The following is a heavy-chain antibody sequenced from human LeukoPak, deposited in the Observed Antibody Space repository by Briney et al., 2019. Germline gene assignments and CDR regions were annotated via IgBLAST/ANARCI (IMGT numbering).Heavy chain of an antibody. Sequence: SQTLSLTCAISGDSVSSNSAAWNWIRQSPSRGLEWLGRTYYRSKWYNDYAVSVKSRITINPDTSKNQFSLQLNSVTPEDTAVYYCARVDYSSGWGRSGRTKYFDYWGQGILVTVSS. J-gene: IGHJ4*02. CDR3: ARVDYSSGWGRSGRTKYFDY. CDR2: TYYRSKWYN. V-gene: IGHV6-1*01. CDR1: GDSVSSNSAA. D-gene: IGHD6-19*01.